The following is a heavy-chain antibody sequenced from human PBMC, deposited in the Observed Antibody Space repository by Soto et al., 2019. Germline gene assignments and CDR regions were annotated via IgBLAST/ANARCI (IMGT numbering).Heavy chain of an antibody. V-gene: IGHV1-8*01. D-gene: IGHD2-2*01. Sequence: ASVKVSCKASGYTFTSYDINWVRQATGQGLEWMGWMNPNSGNTGYAQKFQGRVTMTRNTSISTAYMELSSLRSEDTAVYYCARAIVVVLADTYYYYYGMDVWGQGTTVTVSS. J-gene: IGHJ6*02. CDR1: GYTFTSYD. CDR2: MNPNSGNT. CDR3: ARAIVVVLADTYYYYYGMDV.